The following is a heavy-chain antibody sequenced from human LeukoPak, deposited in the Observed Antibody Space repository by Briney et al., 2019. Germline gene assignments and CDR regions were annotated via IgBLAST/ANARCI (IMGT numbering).Heavy chain of an antibody. CDR3: ARGGTIWTYL. J-gene: IGHJ4*02. V-gene: IGHV4-39*06. D-gene: IGHD1/OR15-1a*01. CDR2: IYYSGTT. Sequence: SETLSLTCTVSGGSIGSRNYYSGWIRQPPGKGLEWFGRIYYSGTTYYHPSLKNRVTISVATSQNQFTLTLTSVTARDLTAYYFARGGTIWTYLWAEETLDSVLS. CDR1: GGSIGSRNYY.